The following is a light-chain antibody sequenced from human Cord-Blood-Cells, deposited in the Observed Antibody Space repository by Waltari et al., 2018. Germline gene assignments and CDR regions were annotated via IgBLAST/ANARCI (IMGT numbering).Light chain of an antibody. Sequence: QSVLTPPPSAPVTPGQRLPIPCSASSTNIGSDTANWYQQLPGTAPKLLIYSNNQRPSGVPDRFSGSKSGTSASLAISGLQSEDEADYYCAAWDDSLNGWVFGGGTKLTVL. CDR3: AAWDDSLNGWV. V-gene: IGLV1-44*01. CDR2: SNN. J-gene: IGLJ3*02. CDR1: STNIGSDT.